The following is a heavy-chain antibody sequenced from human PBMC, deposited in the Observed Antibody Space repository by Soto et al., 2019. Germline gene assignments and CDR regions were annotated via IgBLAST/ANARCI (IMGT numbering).Heavy chain of an antibody. V-gene: IGHV4-59*08. J-gene: IGHJ4*02. CDR2: IYYIGST. Sequence: SETLSLTCTVSGGSISSYYWSWIRQPPGKGLEWIGYIYYIGSTNYNPSLKSRVTLSVDTSKNQFSLKLSSVTAADTAVYYCARHGPIAAAGTVFDYWGQGTLVTVS. CDR1: GGSISSYY. CDR3: ARHGPIAAAGTVFDY. D-gene: IGHD6-13*01.